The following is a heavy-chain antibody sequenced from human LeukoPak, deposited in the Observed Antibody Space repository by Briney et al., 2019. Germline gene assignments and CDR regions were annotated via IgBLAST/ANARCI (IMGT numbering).Heavy chain of an antibody. V-gene: IGHV3-21*01. CDR2: ISSSSSYI. J-gene: IGHJ6*03. Sequence: PGGSLRLSCAASGFTFSSYSMNWVRQAPGKGLEWVSSISSSSSYIYYADSVKGRFTISRDNAKNSLYLQMNSLRAEDTAVYYCARADSSLQLEYYYYMDVWGKGTTVTVSS. CDR1: GFTFSSYS. CDR3: ARADSSLQLEYYYYMDV. D-gene: IGHD6-13*01.